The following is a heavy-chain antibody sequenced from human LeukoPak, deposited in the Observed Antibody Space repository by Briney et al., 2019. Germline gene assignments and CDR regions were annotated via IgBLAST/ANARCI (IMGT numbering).Heavy chain of an antibody. CDR2: MNPNSGNR. CDR3: AGRLGLRWDLQAFDI. Sequence: ASVKVSCKASGYTFSSYDINWVRQATGQGLEWMGWMNPNSGNRGYAQKFQGRVTITRNTSISTAYMELSSLRSEDTAVYYCAGRLGLRWDLQAFDIWGQGTMVTVSS. CDR1: GYTFSSYD. V-gene: IGHV1-8*03. J-gene: IGHJ3*02. D-gene: IGHD4-23*01.